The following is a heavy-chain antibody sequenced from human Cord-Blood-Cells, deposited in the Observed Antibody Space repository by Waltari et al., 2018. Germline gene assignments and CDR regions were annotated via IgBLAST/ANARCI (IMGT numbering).Heavy chain of an antibody. D-gene: IGHD3-9*01. CDR2: INPNSGGT. CDR1: GYTFTGYY. V-gene: IGHV1-2*02. Sequence: QVQLVQSGAEVKKPGASVKVSCKASGYTFTGYYMHWVRQAPGQGLEWMGWINPNSGGTNYAQKFQGRVTMTRDTYISTAYMELSRLRSDETAVYYCARTLLMYYDILTGYYDYWGQGTLVTVSS. CDR3: ARTLLMYYDILTGYYDY. J-gene: IGHJ4*02.